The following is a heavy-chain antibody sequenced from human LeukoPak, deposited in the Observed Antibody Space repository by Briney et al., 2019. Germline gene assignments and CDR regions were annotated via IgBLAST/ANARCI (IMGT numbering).Heavy chain of an antibody. CDR1: GFTFSSYW. D-gene: IGHD3-10*01. CDR2: IKQDGSEK. J-gene: IGHJ4*02. CDR3: ARDEIYGSGTFDY. Sequence: GGSLRLSCAASGFTFSSYWMSWVRQAPGKGLEWVANIKQDGSEKYYVDSVKGRFTISRDNVKNSLDLHMDSLRVEDTAVYYCARDEIYGSGTFDYWGQGTLVTVSS. V-gene: IGHV3-7*01.